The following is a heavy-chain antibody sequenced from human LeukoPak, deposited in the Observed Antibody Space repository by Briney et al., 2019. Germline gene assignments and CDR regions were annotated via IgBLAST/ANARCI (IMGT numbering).Heavy chain of an antibody. D-gene: IGHD3-22*01. Sequence: ASVKVPCNASGHTFTGYYMHWVRQAPGQGLEWMGWINPNSGGTNYAQKFQGRVTMTRDTSISTAYMELSRLRSDDTAVYYCARTFHYYDSSGYYAWGQGTLVTVSS. CDR2: INPNSGGT. CDR3: ARTFHYYDSSGYYA. J-gene: IGHJ5*02. V-gene: IGHV1-2*02. CDR1: GHTFTGYY.